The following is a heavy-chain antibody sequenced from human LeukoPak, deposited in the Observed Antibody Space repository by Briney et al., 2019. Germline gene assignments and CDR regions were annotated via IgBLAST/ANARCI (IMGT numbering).Heavy chain of an antibody. J-gene: IGHJ5*02. D-gene: IGHD1-26*01. CDR3: ARVDASGNWFDP. CDR1: GGSISSGGYS. CDR2: IYHSGST. V-gene: IGHV4-30-2*01. Sequence: TLSLTCAVSGGSISSGGYSWSWIRQPPGKGLEWIGYIYHSGSTYYNPSLKSRVTISVDRSKNQFSLKLSSVTAADTAVYYCARVDASGNWFDPWGQGTLVTVSS.